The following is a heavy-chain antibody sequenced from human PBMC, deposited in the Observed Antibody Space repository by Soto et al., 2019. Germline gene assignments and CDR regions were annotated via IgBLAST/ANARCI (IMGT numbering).Heavy chain of an antibody. CDR1: GGTFSSYA. Sequence: SVKVSCKASGGTFSSYAISWVRQAPGQGLEWMGGIIPIFGTANYAQKFQGRVTITADESTSTAYMELSSLRAEDTAVYYCEITITTRYCRGGSCLNRFDPWGQGTLVTVSS. J-gene: IGHJ5*02. CDR3: EITITTRYCRGGSCLNRFDP. D-gene: IGHD2-15*01. V-gene: IGHV1-69*13. CDR2: IIPIFGTA.